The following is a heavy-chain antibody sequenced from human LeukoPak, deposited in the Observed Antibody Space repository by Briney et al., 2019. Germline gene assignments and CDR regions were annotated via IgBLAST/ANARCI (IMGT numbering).Heavy chain of an antibody. Sequence: ETXXLXCXVXXGSFSGYYWSWIRQPPGKGLEWIGEINHSGSTNYNPSLKSRVTISVDTSKNQFSLKLSSVTAADTAVYYCAREGGYCSGGSCYYDYWGQGTLVTVSS. CDR2: INHSGST. D-gene: IGHD2-15*01. J-gene: IGHJ4*02. CDR3: AREGGYCSGGSCYYDY. V-gene: IGHV4-34*01. CDR1: XGSFSGYY.